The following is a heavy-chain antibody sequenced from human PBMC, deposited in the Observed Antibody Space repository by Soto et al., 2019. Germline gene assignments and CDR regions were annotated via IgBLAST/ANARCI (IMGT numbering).Heavy chain of an antibody. D-gene: IGHD4-17*01. CDR1: GFTFSSYA. Sequence: QVQLVESGGGVVQPGRSLRLSCAASGFTFSSYAMHWVRQAPGKGLEWVAVISYGGSNKYYAESVKGRFTISRDNSKNTHDQQMNSLRAEDTGVYYCASEGSGDSDAFDIWGQGTMVTVSS. CDR2: ISYGGSNK. V-gene: IGHV3-30-3*01. J-gene: IGHJ3*02. CDR3: ASEGSGDSDAFDI.